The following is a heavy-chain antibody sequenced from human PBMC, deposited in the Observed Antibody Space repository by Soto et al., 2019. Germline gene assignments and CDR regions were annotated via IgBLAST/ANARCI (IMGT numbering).Heavy chain of an antibody. CDR3: ARLTDLYVMFDF. V-gene: IGHV2-5*02. J-gene: IGHJ4*02. Sequence: SGPTLVNPTQTLTLTCTFSGFSLSTSGVGVGWIRQPPGKALELLGIIYWDDDKRYSPLLNERLTITKDTSKNQVVLTMTNMDSVDTGTYYCARLTDLYVMFDFWGQGTQVTVSS. CDR1: GFSLSTSGVG. CDR2: IYWDDDK. D-gene: IGHD3-16*01.